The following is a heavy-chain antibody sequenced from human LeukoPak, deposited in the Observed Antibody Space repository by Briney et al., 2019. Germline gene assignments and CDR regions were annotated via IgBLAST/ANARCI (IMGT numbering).Heavy chain of an antibody. CDR1: GFSLSNYW. V-gene: IGHV3-7*01. J-gene: IGHJ5*02. D-gene: IGHD1-26*01. CDR2: RKLDGSEK. CDR3: ARETRGSYVPGLDA. Sequence: GGSLTLSCAVSGFSLSNYWISSVRQAPGKGLEWVANRKLDGSEKYYVNFVKGQFTISRDNAKNSRNLQRNSLRAEDTAVYYCARETRGSYVPGLDAWGQGTLVTVSS.